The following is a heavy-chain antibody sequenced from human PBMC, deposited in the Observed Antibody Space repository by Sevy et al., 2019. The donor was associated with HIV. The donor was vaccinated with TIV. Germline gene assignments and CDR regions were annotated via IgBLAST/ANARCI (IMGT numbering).Heavy chain of an antibody. CDR2: IYYSGST. CDR3: ARVSSNKKVTIFGVVIFYYFDY. V-gene: IGHV4-59*01. Sequence: SQTLSLTCTVSGCSISSYYWSWIRQPPGKGLEWIGYIYYSGSTNYNPSLKSRVTISVDTSKNQFSLKLSSVTAADTAVYYCARVSSNKKVTIFGVVIFYYFDYWGQGTLVTVSS. CDR1: GCSISSYY. D-gene: IGHD3-3*01. J-gene: IGHJ4*02.